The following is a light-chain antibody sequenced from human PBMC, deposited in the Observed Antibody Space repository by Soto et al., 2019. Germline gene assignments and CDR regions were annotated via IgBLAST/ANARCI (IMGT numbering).Light chain of an antibody. CDR2: EVT. V-gene: IGLV2-8*01. J-gene: IGLJ1*01. CDR3: TSFAPGRIYV. Sequence: QSALTQPPSASGSPGQSVTISCIGTSSDVGRYNYVSWYQHHPGKAPKLIIYEVTKRPSGVPDRFSGSKSGNTASLTVSGLQAEDEGDYYCTSFAPGRIYVFGSGTKVTVL. CDR1: SSDVGRYNY.